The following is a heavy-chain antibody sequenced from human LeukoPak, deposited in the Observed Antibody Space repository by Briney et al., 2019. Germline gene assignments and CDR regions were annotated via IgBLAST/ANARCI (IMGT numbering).Heavy chain of an antibody. CDR2: IYTSGST. D-gene: IGHD3-22*01. Sequence: SETLSPTCTVSGGSISSYYWSWIRQPAGKGLEWIGRIYTSGSTNYNPSLKSRVTMSVDTSKNQFSLKLSSVTAADTAVYYCARVRGSSSGYLRPYYYYYYYMDVWGKGTTVTVSS. V-gene: IGHV4-4*07. CDR3: ARVRGSSSGYLRPYYYYYYYMDV. J-gene: IGHJ6*03. CDR1: GGSISSYY.